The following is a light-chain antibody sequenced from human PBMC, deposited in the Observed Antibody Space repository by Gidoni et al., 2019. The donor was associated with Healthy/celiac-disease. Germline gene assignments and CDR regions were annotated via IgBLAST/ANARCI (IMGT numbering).Light chain of an antibody. CDR2: SNN. J-gene: IGLJ3*02. CDR1: SPNIGSNT. CDR3: AAWDDSLNGLLV. Sequence: QSVLAHPPSPSGTPGPRVTISCSGSSPNIGSNTVNWYQQLPGTAPKLLIYSNNQRPSGVSDRFSGSKSGTSASLATSGLQSEDEADYYCAAWDDSLNGLLVFGGGTKLTVL. V-gene: IGLV1-44*01.